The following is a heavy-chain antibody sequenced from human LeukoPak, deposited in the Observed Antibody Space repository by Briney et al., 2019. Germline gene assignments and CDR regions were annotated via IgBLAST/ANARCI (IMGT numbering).Heavy chain of an antibody. V-gene: IGHV3-7*01. Sequence: PGGSLRLSCAASGFTFSGYWMSWVRQAPGKGLEWVANIKQDGSEKYYVDSVKGRFTISRDNAKNSLYLQMNSLRAEDTAVYYCASSIAARYFDYWGQGTLVTVSS. CDR2: IKQDGSEK. CDR3: ASSIAARYFDY. D-gene: IGHD6-6*01. CDR1: GFTFSGYW. J-gene: IGHJ4*02.